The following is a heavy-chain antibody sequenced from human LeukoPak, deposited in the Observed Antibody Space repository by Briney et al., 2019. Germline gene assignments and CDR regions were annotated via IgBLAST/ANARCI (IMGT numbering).Heavy chain of an antibody. CDR1: GFTVSSNY. CDR2: IYSGGST. J-gene: IGHJ4*02. D-gene: IGHD2-8*01. V-gene: IGHV3-53*01. Sequence: GGSLRLSCAASGFTVSSNYVSWVRQAPGKGLEWVSVIYSGGSTYYADSVKGRFIISRDNSKNTLYLQMNSLRAEDTAVYYCARGGRPYCTNGVCYSSGPRGFDYWGQGTLVTVSS. CDR3: ARGGRPYCTNGVCYSSGPRGFDY.